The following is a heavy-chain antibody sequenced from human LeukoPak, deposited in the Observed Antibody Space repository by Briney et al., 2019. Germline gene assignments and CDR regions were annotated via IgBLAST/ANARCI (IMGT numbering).Heavy chain of an antibody. CDR3: ASAGEGWYREGYYFDY. V-gene: IGHV3-30-3*01. Sequence: GGSLRLSCAASGFIFSSYAMHWVRQAPGKGLEWVAVISYDGSNKYYADSVKGRFTISRDNAKNSLYLQMNSLRAEDTAVYYCASAGEGWYREGYYFDYWGQGTLVTVSS. CDR2: ISYDGSNK. J-gene: IGHJ4*02. D-gene: IGHD6-19*01. CDR1: GFIFSSYA.